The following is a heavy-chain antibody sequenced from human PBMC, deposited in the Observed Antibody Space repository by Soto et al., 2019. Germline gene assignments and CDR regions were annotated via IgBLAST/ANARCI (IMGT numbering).Heavy chain of an antibody. V-gene: IGHV3-74*01. J-gene: IGHJ4*02. Sequence: GCLRLSCAASGFTFSMYWMHWVRQVPGKGPEWVSRINDDGISTNYADSVKGRFTISRDNAKNTLYLQMNALRVEDTAVYYCTRGPRSTSTGTGAFWGQGTLVTV. CDR1: GFTFSMYW. CDR2: INDDGIST. D-gene: IGHD1-1*01. CDR3: TRGPRSTSTGTGAF.